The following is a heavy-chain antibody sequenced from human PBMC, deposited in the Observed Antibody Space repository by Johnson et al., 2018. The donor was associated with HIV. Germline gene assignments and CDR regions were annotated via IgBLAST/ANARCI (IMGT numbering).Heavy chain of an antibody. J-gene: IGHJ3*02. CDR2: IKQDGSEK. CDR3: ARDLAIGGWSIDI. D-gene: IGHD2-15*01. Sequence: VQLLESGGGLVKPGGSLRLSCAASGFTFSDYYMSWVRQAPGKGLEWVANIKQDGSEKYYVDSVKGRFTISRDNAKNTLYLQMNSLRAEDTALYYCARDLAIGGWSIDIWGQGTMVTVSS. CDR1: GFTFSDYY. V-gene: IGHV3-7*05.